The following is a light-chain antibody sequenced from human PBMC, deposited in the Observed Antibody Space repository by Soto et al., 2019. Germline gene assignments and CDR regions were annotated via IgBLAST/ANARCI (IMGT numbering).Light chain of an antibody. CDR2: AAS. V-gene: IGKV1-39*01. CDR3: QQSYSTVT. CDR1: QSISSY. J-gene: IGKJ5*01. Sequence: VHMTHSPSSLSASVLYRVTITCRASQSISSYLNWHQQKPGKAPKLLIYAASSLQSGVPSRFSGSGSGTDFTLTISSLQPEDFATYYCQQSYSTVTFGQGTRLEIK.